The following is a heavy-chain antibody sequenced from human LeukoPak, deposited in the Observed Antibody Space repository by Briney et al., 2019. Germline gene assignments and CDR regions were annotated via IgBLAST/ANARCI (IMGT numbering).Heavy chain of an antibody. Sequence: KPGGSLRLSCAASGFTFSDYYMSWIRQAPGKGLEWVSCISSSGSTLYDADSVKGRFTISRDNAKKSLYLQMNTLRAEDTAVYYCARDSCGSSTCFGDWGQGTLVTVSS. J-gene: IGHJ4*02. D-gene: IGHD2-2*01. CDR3: ARDSCGSSTCFGD. V-gene: IGHV3-11*01. CDR1: GFTFSDYY. CDR2: ISSSGSTL.